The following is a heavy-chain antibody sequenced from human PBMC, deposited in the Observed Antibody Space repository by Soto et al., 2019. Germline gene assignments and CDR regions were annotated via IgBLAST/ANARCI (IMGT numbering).Heavy chain of an antibody. V-gene: IGHV4-30-4*08. CDR2: TYHSGRT. J-gene: IGHJ3*02. Sequence: PSETLSLPCTVSGDSISSGDYYWSWIRQSPDKGLEWIGYTYHSGRTYYKPSLKSRVTISADTSKNQFSLKLSSVTAADTAVYYCARRHYYDSSGYADALDIWGQGTSVTVSS. CDR1: GDSISSGDYY. CDR3: ARRHYYDSSGYADALDI. D-gene: IGHD3-22*01.